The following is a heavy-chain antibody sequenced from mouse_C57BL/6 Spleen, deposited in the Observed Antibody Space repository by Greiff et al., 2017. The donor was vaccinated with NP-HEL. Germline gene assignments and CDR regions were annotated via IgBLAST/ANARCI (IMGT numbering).Heavy chain of an antibody. CDR3: ARGEIYDCYYGWFAY. Sequence: QVQLKQPGAELVKPGASVKMSCKASGYTFTSYWITWVKQRPGQGLEWIGDIYPGSGSTNYNEKFKSKATLTVDTSSSTAYMQLSSLTSEDSAVSDCARGEIYDCYYGWFAYWGQGTLVTVSA. V-gene: IGHV1-55*01. CDR2: IYPGSGST. J-gene: IGHJ3*01. D-gene: IGHD2-3*01. CDR1: GYTFTSYW.